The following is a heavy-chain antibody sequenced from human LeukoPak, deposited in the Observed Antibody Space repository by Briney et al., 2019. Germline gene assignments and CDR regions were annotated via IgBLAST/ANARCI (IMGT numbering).Heavy chain of an antibody. Sequence: SQTLSLTCTVSGGSISSGDYYWSWIRQPPGKGLEWIGYIYYSGSTYYNPSLKSRVTISVDTSKNQFSLKLSSVTAADTAVYYCARAETSHPGYSGYDYVRFYYYYGMDVWGQGTTVTVSS. CDR1: GGSISSGDYY. J-gene: IGHJ6*02. D-gene: IGHD5-12*01. CDR2: IYYSGST. CDR3: ARAETSHPGYSGYDYVRFYYYYGMDV. V-gene: IGHV4-30-4*01.